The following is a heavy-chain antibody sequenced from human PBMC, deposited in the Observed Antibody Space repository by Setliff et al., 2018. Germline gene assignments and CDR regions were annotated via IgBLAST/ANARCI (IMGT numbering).Heavy chain of an antibody. Sequence: SVKVSCKASGGTFSSYGISWVRQAPGQGLEWMGGTIPIFGTTNYAQRFQGRLTITTVGSTSTAYMELSSLRSEDTAVYYCARADYIRYFYMDAWGKGTTVTVSS. CDR3: ARADYIRYFYMDA. D-gene: IGHD4-4*01. CDR2: TIPIFGTT. J-gene: IGHJ6*03. CDR1: GGTFSSYG. V-gene: IGHV1-69*05.